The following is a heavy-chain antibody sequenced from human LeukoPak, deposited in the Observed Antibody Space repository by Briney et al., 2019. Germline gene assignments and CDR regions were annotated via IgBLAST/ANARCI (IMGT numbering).Heavy chain of an antibody. V-gene: IGHV3-23*01. Sequence: GGSLRLSCAASGFTFSSYTMSWVRQAPGKGLEWVSTITTSDGNTYYADSVKGRFTVSRDNSKNTLFQQMNSLRAEDTAVYYCAKDGGLWVSAHWGDSWGRGTLVTVSS. D-gene: IGHD7-27*01. CDR2: ITTSDGNT. CDR1: GFTFSSYT. CDR3: AKDGGLWVSAHWGDS. J-gene: IGHJ4*02.